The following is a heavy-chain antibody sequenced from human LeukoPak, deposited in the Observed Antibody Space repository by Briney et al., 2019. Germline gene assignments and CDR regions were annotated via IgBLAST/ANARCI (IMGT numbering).Heavy chain of an antibody. J-gene: IGHJ4*02. D-gene: IGHD2-15*01. V-gene: IGHV1-46*01. CDR3: ARDVGGRPDY. Sequence: GASVKVSCKVSGYSFTSNYIHWVRQAPGQGLEWMGMIYPRDGSTSYAQRFQDRVTVTRDTSTSTVHMELSGLRSEDTAVYYCARDVGGRPDYWGQGTLVTVSS. CDR1: GYSFTSNY. CDR2: IYPRDGST.